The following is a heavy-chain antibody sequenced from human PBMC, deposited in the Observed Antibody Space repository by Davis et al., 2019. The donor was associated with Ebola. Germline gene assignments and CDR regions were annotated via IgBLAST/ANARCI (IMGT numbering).Heavy chain of an antibody. Sequence: ASVKVSCKASGFTFIAYSLNWVRQAPGQGLEWMAWINVNNGKTEYSEKFQGRLTVTTDTSTSTGHMELRSLRSDDTAVYYCARGRWSVNDASDIWGQGTLVTVSS. V-gene: IGHV1-18*01. CDR3: ARGRWSVNDASDI. CDR1: GFTFIAYS. J-gene: IGHJ4*02. CDR2: INVNNGKT. D-gene: IGHD5/OR15-5a*01.